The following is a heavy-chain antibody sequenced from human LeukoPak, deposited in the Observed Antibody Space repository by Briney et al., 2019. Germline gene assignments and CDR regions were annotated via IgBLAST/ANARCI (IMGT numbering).Heavy chain of an antibody. CDR2: MNPNSGNT. CDR1: GCTFTSYD. V-gene: IGHV1-8*03. D-gene: IGHD3-3*01. CDR3: ARAVSLRFLEWLSPNWIDP. Sequence: ASVKVSCKACGCTFTSYDINWVRQATGQGLEWMGWMNPNSGNTGYAQKFQGRVTITRNTSISTAYMELSSLRSEDTAVYYCARAVSLRFLEWLSPNWIDPWGQGTLVTVSS. J-gene: IGHJ5*02.